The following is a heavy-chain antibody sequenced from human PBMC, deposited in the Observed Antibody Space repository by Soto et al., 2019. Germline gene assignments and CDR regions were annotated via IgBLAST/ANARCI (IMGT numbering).Heavy chain of an antibody. D-gene: IGHD5-12*01. CDR1: GFTFSSYS. V-gene: IGHV3-21*01. J-gene: IGHJ4*01. Sequence: NPGGSLRLSCAASGFTFSSYSMNWVRQAPGKGLEWVSSISSSSSYIYYADSVKGRFTISRDNAKNTLYLQMNSLRAEDTAVYYCAREPKMANIDYFVYCGQEPWSPSPQ. CDR3: AREPKMANIDYFVY. CDR2: ISSSSSYI.